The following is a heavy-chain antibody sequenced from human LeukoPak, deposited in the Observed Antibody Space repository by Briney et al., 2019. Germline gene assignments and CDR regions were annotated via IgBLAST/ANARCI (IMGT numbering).Heavy chain of an antibody. CDR1: GFTFSSYW. CDR2: INSDGSST. J-gene: IGHJ4*02. Sequence: GGSLRLSCAASGFTFSSYWMHWVRQAPGKGLVWVSRINSDGSSTSYADSVKGRFTISRDNAKNTLYLQMNSLRAEDTAVYYCATDTGYSSIWYEGYYLDYWGQGTLVTVSS. CDR3: ATDTGYSSIWYEGYYLDY. D-gene: IGHD6-13*01. V-gene: IGHV3-74*01.